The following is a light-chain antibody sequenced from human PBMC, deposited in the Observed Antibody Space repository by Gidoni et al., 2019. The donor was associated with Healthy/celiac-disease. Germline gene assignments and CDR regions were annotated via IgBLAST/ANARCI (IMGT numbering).Light chain of an antibody. CDR2: GNS. Sequence: QSVLTQPPSVSGAPAQRVTISCTGSSSNIGAGYDVHWYQQLPGTAPKLLIYGNSNRPSGVPDRFSGSKSGNSASLAITGLQAEDEADYYCQSYDSSRSERVFGTGTKVTVL. CDR3: QSYDSSRSERV. J-gene: IGLJ1*01. CDR1: SSNIGAGYD. V-gene: IGLV1-40*01.